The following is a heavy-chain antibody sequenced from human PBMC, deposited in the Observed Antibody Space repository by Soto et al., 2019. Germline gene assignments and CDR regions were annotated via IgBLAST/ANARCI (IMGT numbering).Heavy chain of an antibody. CDR2: IYSGGNT. D-gene: IGHD2-8*01. CDR3: ARGRTYCTNGVCYDGLDY. V-gene: IGHV3-53*02. J-gene: IGHJ4*02. Sequence: EVQLVETGGGLIQPGGSLRLSCAASGFTVSSNYMSWVRQAPGKGLEWVSVIYSGGNTYYADSVKGRFTISRDNSKNTLYLQMNSLSAEDTAVYYCARGRTYCTNGVCYDGLDYWGQGTLVTVSS. CDR1: GFTVSSNY.